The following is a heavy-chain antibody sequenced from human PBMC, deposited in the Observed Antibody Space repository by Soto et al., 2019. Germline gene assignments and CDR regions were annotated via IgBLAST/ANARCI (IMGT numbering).Heavy chain of an antibody. Sequence: GGSLRLSCAASGFTFSNAWMSWVRQAPGKGLEWVGRIKSKTDGGTTDYAAPVKGRFTISRDDSKNTLYLQMNSLKTEDTAVNYCLFHVCRGGSCSSTLFDYWGQGTPVTVSS. CDR2: IKSKTDGGTT. V-gene: IGHV3-15*01. CDR1: GFTFSNAW. J-gene: IGHJ4*02. CDR3: LFHVCRGGSCSSTLFDY. D-gene: IGHD2-15*01.